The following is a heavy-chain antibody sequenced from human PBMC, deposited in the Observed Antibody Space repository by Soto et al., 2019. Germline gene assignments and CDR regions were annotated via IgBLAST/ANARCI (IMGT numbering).Heavy chain of an antibody. D-gene: IGHD3-3*01. Sequence: QLHLVQSGAVVKKPGASVTVSCSASGYPVTAYYMHWVRQAPGRGLEWMGGINPATGAAKYTQTFQGRVTMTRDTSTSTVFMELGGLTSEGTAVFDCARGGGVGVAGSAAFDMWGQGTLVTVSS. J-gene: IGHJ3*02. CDR2: INPATGAA. CDR3: ARGGGVGVAGSAAFDM. V-gene: IGHV1-2*02. CDR1: GYPVTAYY.